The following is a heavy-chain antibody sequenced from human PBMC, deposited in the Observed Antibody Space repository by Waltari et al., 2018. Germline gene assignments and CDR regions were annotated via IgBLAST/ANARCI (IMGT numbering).Heavy chain of an antibody. V-gene: IGHV3-49*03. CDR3: TRDRGGIAGHGEYYFDY. J-gene: IGHJ4*02. CDR2: ISSKAYGGTT. CDR1: GFTFGDYA. D-gene: IGHD6-13*01. Sequence: EVQLVESGGGLVQPGRSLRLSCTASGFTFGDYAMSWFRQAPGKGRAWVGFISSKAYGGTTEYAASVKGRFTISRDDSKIIAYLQMNSLKTEDTAVYYWTRDRGGIAGHGEYYFDYWGQGTLVTVSS.